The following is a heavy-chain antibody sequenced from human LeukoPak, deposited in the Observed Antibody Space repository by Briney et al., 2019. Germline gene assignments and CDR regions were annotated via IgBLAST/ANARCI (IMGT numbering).Heavy chain of an antibody. CDR2: ISYDGSNK. Sequence: PGGSLRLSCAASGFTFSTYGIHWVRQAPGKGLEWVAVISYDGSNKYYADSVKGRFTISRDNSKNTLYLQMNSLRAEDTAVYYCARDLYIVVVTAIDYWGQGTLVTVSS. CDR3: ARDLYIVVVTAIDY. J-gene: IGHJ4*02. D-gene: IGHD2-21*02. CDR1: GFTFSTYG. V-gene: IGHV3-30*03.